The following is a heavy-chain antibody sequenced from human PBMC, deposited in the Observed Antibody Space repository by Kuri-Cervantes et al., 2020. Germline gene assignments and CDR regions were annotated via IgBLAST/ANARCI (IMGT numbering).Heavy chain of an antibody. J-gene: IGHJ6*03. CDR1: GLSFSSSE. D-gene: IGHD6-6*01. CDR3: AKGTTTSIAARLGYYYYMDV. Sequence: GESLKISCAASGLSFSSSEFNWVRQAPGKGLEWVSAISGSGGSTYYADSVKGRFTISRDNSKNTLYLQMNSLRAEDTAVYYCAKGTTTSIAARLGYYYYMDVWGKGTTVTVSS. CDR2: ISGSGGST. V-gene: IGHV3-23*01.